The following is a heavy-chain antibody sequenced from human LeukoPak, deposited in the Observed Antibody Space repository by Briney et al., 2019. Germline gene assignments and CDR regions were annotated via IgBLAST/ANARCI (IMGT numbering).Heavy chain of an antibody. CDR3: ARSVVATSFDY. CDR1: GGSISSYY. V-gene: IGHV4-59*01. Sequence: PSETLSLTCTVSGGSISSYYWSWIRQPPGKGLEWSGYIYYSGSTNYNPSLKSRVTISVDTSKNQFSLKLSSVTAADTAVYYCARSVVATSFDYWGQGTLVTVSS. CDR2: IYYSGST. J-gene: IGHJ4*02. D-gene: IGHD2-15*01.